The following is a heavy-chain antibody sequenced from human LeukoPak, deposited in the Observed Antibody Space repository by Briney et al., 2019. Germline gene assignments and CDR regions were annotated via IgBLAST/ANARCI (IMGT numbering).Heavy chain of an antibody. J-gene: IGHJ4*02. V-gene: IGHV7-4-1*02. CDR1: GYTFTSYA. D-gene: IGHD3-3*01. Sequence: ASVKVSCKASGYTFTSYAMNWVRQAPGQGLEWMGWINTNTGNPTYAQGFTGRFVFSLDTSVSTAYLQISSLKAEDTAVYYCARDPPPSYDFWSGYYTGGFDYWGQGTLVTVSS. CDR2: INTNTGNP. CDR3: ARDPPPSYDFWSGYYTGGFDY.